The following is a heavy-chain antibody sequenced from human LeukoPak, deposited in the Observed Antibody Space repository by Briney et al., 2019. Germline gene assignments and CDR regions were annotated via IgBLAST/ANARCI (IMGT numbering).Heavy chain of an antibody. Sequence: GGSLRLSCAASGFTFSNYWMSWVRQAPGKGLEWVASIKQDGSEKYYVDSVKGRFTISRDNAKNSLYLQMNSLRAEDTAVYYCAKDHCSSTSCYIDYWGQGTLVTVSS. V-gene: IGHV3-7*01. D-gene: IGHD2-2*02. CDR1: GFTFSNYW. CDR2: IKQDGSEK. CDR3: AKDHCSSTSCYIDY. J-gene: IGHJ4*02.